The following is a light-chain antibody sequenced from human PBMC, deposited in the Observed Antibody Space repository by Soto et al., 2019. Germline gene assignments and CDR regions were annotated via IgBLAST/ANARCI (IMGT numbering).Light chain of an antibody. J-gene: IGKJ5*01. CDR1: QSVGSH. CDR3: LQRSDWPVT. Sequence: EIVLTQSPATLSLSPGERATFSCRASQSVGSHLAWYQQKPGQVPRLVIYDASNRATGIATRFSGSGSGTDFSLTISSLEPEDFAGYYCLQRSDWPVTFGQGTRLEI. CDR2: DAS. V-gene: IGKV3-11*01.